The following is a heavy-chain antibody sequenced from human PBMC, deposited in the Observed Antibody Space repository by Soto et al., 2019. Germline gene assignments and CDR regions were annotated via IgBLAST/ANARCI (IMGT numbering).Heavy chain of an antibody. CDR3: ARAPDKYYFDS. J-gene: IGHJ4*02. Sequence: KTSETLSLTCAVYGGSFNGYYWSWTRQPPGKGPEWIGDINHSGSTNYNPSLKSRVTISVDTSKNQFSLKLRSVTAADMAVFYCARAPDKYYFDSWGQGTQVTVSS. CDR2: INHSGST. CDR1: GGSFNGYY. V-gene: IGHV4-34*01.